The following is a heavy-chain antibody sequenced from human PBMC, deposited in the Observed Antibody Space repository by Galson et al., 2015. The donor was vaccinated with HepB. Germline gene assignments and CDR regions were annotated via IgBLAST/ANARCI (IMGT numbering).Heavy chain of an antibody. CDR2: INAANGNT. D-gene: IGHD2-2*01. Sequence: SVKVSCKASGYTFTSYAIHWVRLAPGQRLEWMGWINAANGNTKYSQKFQGRVTMTRDTSTSTVYMELSSLRSEDTAVYYCARERTTVVVPAANDYYYYGMDVWGQGTTVTVSS. V-gene: IGHV1-3*01. J-gene: IGHJ6*02. CDR1: GYTFTSYA. CDR3: ARERTTVVVPAANDYYYYGMDV.